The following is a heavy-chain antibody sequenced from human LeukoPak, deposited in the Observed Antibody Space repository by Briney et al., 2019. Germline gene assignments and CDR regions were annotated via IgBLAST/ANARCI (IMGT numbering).Heavy chain of an antibody. CDR2: ISGSGGST. Sequence: GGSPRLSCAASGFTFSSYAMSWVRQAPGKGLEWVSAISGSGGSTYYADSVKGRFTISRDNSKNTLYLQMNSLRAEDTAVYYCAKFVGAMVFYYMDVWGKGTTVTVSS. D-gene: IGHD1-26*01. CDR3: AKFVGAMVFYYMDV. CDR1: GFTFSSYA. J-gene: IGHJ6*03. V-gene: IGHV3-23*01.